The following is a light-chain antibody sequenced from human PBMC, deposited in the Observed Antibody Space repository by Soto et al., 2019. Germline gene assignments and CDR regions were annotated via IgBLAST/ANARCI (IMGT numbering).Light chain of an antibody. Sequence: IQLTQSPSSLSASVGDRFTITCRTSQGISSHLDWYQQKPGKAPKLLIYPASTLQTGVPSRFRGGGSGTDFTLTLSSLQPEDFAPYYCQQVNSFPSTFGQGTRLEIK. CDR3: QQVNSFPST. V-gene: IGKV1-9*01. CDR1: QGISSH. CDR2: PAS. J-gene: IGKJ5*01.